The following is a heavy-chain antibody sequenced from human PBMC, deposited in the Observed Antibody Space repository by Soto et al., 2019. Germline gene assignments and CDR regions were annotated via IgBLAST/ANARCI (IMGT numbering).Heavy chain of an antibody. CDR3: AKGSGYIAVAVHLDY. D-gene: IGHD6-19*01. CDR1: GFTFSSYA. J-gene: IGHJ4*02. CDR2: ISGSGGST. Sequence: EVQLLESGGGLVQPGGSLRLSCAASGFTFSSYAMSWVRQAPGKGLEWVSAISGSGGSTYYAGSVKGRFTISRDNSTNALYLQMNSLRAEDTAVYYCAKGSGYIAVAVHLDYWGQGTRVTVSS. V-gene: IGHV3-23*01.